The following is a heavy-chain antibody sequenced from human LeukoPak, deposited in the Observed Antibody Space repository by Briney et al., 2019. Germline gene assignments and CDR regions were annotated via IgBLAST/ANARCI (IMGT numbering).Heavy chain of an antibody. V-gene: IGHV1-46*01. CDR3: ARGGDSSSWYGWFDP. Sequence: ASVKVSCKAFGYTFTNNWMHWVRQAPGQGPEWMGFISPTGGSTGYAQRFQGRVTLTRDMSTSTDYLELSSLRSEDTAVYSCARGGDSSSWYGWFDPWGQGTLVTVSS. CDR2: ISPTGGST. J-gene: IGHJ5*02. D-gene: IGHD6-13*01. CDR1: GYTFTNNW.